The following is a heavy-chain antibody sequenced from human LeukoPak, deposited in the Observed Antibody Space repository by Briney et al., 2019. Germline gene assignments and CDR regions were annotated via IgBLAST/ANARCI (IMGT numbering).Heavy chain of an antibody. J-gene: IGHJ4*02. V-gene: IGHV3-21*01. CDR2: ISSSSSYI. Sequence: GGSLRLSCAASGFTFSSYSMNWVRQAPGKGLEWVSSISSSSSYIYYADSVKGRFTISRDNAKNSLYLQMNSLRAEDTAVYYCAGPRGHSYGFFYWGQGTLVTVSS. D-gene: IGHD5-18*01. CDR1: GFTFSSYS. CDR3: AGPRGHSYGFFY.